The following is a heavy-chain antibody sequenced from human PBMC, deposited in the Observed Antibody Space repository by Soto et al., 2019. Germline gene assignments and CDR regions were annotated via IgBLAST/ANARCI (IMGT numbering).Heavy chain of an antibody. CDR1: GFTFSSYA. J-gene: IGHJ3*02. CDR2: ISYDGSNK. Sequence: PGGSLRLSCAASGFTFSSYAMHWVRQAPGKGLEWVAVISYDGSNKYYADSAKGRFTISRDNSKNTLYLQMNSLRAEDTAVYYCARGENSYYYDSSGSRAFDIWGQGTMVTVSS. V-gene: IGHV3-30-3*01. D-gene: IGHD3-22*01. CDR3: ARGENSYYYDSSGSRAFDI.